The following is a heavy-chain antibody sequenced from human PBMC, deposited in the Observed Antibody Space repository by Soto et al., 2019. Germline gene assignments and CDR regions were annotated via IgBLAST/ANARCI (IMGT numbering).Heavy chain of an antibody. J-gene: IGHJ4*02. Sequence: PSETLSLTCTVAGDSISSGGSYWNWIRQHPGKGLEWIGYIYYSGSTYYSPSLKSRVTISVDTSKNQFSLKLSSVSSADTAVYYCARDRAGALYFDYWGQGTLVTVSS. CDR2: IYYSGST. D-gene: IGHD6-13*01. CDR1: GDSISSGGSY. V-gene: IGHV4-31*03. CDR3: ARDRAGALYFDY.